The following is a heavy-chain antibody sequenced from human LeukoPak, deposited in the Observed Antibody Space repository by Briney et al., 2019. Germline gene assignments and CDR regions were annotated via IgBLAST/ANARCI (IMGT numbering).Heavy chain of an antibody. CDR2: ISGSTGST. D-gene: IGHD5-12*01. Sequence: PGGSLRHSRAASRFTFSSYAISWVRQAPGKGLEWVSTISGSTGSTYYADSVKGRFTISRDNSKNTLYLQMNSLRAEDTAVYYCAKGGIVALTLLGYWDRGYLDTVSS. J-gene: IGHJ4*02. CDR1: RFTFSSYA. CDR3: AKGGIVALTLLGY. V-gene: IGHV3-23*01.